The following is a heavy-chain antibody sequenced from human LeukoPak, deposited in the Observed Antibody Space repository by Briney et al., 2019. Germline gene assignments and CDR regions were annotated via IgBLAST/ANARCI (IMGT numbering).Heavy chain of an antibody. J-gene: IGHJ6*03. V-gene: IGHV3-30*02. CDR3: AKSSEEWLGAGGGYYYMDV. CDR1: GFTFSSYG. D-gene: IGHD3-3*01. CDR2: IRYDGSNK. Sequence: PGGSLRLSCAASGFTFSSYGMHWVRQAPGKGLEWVAFIRYDGSNKYYADSVKGRFTISRDNSKNTLYLQMNSLRAEDTAVYYCAKSSEEWLGAGGGYYYMDVWGKGTTVTVSS.